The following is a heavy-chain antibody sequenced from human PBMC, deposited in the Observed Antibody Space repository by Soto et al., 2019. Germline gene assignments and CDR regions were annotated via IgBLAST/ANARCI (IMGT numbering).Heavy chain of an antibody. J-gene: IGHJ6*02. V-gene: IGHV5-51*01. CDR2: IYPGDSDT. CDR3: ARPGSSSSDYYCYGMDV. CDR1: GYSFTSYW. Sequence: GESLKISCKGSGYSFTSYWIGWVRQMPGKGLEWMGIIYPGDSDTRYSPSFQGQVTISADKSISTAYLQWSSLKASDTAMYYCARPGSSSSDYYCYGMDVWGQGTTVTVSS. D-gene: IGHD6-6*01.